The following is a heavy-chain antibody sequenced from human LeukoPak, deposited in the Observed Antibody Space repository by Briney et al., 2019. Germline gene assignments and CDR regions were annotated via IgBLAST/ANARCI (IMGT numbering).Heavy chain of an antibody. V-gene: IGHV3-7*05. J-gene: IGHJ4*02. CDR2: ITHDGSQR. CDR1: GFSFSAYW. D-gene: IGHD3-10*01. Sequence: SGGSLRLSCAASGFSFSAYWMTWVRQAPGKGLEWVATITHDGSQRYYVDSVQGRFTISRDNAEKSLFLQVSSLRADDTAVYYCTTEDWFRFDSRGQGTLLTVSS. CDR3: TTEDWFRFDS.